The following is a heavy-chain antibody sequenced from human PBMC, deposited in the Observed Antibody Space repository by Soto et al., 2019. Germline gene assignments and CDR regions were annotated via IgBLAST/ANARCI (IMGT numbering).Heavy chain of an antibody. Sequence: SETLSLTCTVSGGTISTYYWNWIRQPPGKGLEWIGYIYYSGSTNYNPSLKSRVTISVDTSKNQFSLKLSSVTAADTAVYYCARRPRVARDYYGMDVWGQGTTVTVSS. D-gene: IGHD5-12*01. CDR1: GGTISTYY. CDR2: IYYSGST. CDR3: ARRPRVARDYYGMDV. J-gene: IGHJ6*02. V-gene: IGHV4-59*01.